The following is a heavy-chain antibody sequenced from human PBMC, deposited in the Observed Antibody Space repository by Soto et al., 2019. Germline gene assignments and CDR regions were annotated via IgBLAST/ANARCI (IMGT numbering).Heavy chain of an antibody. J-gene: IGHJ4*02. Sequence: GGSLRLSCAASGFTLSDYWMHWVRQVPGKGLLWVSRISVDGGDTTYADSVKGRFTISRDNAKNTLYLQMNSLRAEDTAVYYCAKGVYGVIAVASFPVYWGQGTLVTVSS. V-gene: IGHV3-74*01. CDR2: ISVDGGDT. CDR1: GFTLSDYW. CDR3: AKGVYGVIAVASFPVY. D-gene: IGHD6-19*01.